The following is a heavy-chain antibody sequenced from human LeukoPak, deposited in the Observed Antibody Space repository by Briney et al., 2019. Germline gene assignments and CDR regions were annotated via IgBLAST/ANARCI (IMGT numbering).Heavy chain of an antibody. V-gene: IGHV4-34*01. Sequence: SETLSLTCAVYGGSFSGYYWSWIRQPPGKGLEWIGEINHSGSTNYNPSLKSRVTISVDTSKNQFSLKLSSVTAADTAVYYCLVPSYDNNWFDPWGQGTLVTVSS. CDR3: LVPSYDNNWFDP. CDR1: GGSFSGYY. CDR2: INHSGST. D-gene: IGHD6-13*01. J-gene: IGHJ5*02.